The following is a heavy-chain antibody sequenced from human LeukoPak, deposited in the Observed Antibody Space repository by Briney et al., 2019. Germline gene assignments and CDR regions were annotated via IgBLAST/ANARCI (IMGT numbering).Heavy chain of an antibody. Sequence: SETLSLTCAVYGGSFSGYYWSWIRQPPGKGLEWIGEINHSGRTNYNPSLKSRVTISVDTSKNQFSLKMTSVTAADTAVYYSARVDYYDSRPIDYWGQGTLVTVSS. CDR1: GGSFSGYY. D-gene: IGHD3-22*01. V-gene: IGHV4-34*01. CDR3: ARVDYYDSRPIDY. J-gene: IGHJ4*02. CDR2: INHSGRT.